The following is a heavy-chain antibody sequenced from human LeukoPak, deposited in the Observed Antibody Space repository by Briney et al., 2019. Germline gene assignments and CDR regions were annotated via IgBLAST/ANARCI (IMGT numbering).Heavy chain of an antibody. V-gene: IGHV4-61*02. CDR2: IYTSGST. Sequence: SETLSLTCTVSGGSISSGSYYWSWIRQPAGKGLEWIGRIYTSGSTNYNPSLKSRVTISVDTSKNQFSLKLSSVTAADTAVYYCATDSSGWYRGAFDIWGQGTMVTVSS. D-gene: IGHD6-19*01. J-gene: IGHJ3*02. CDR1: GGSISSGSYY. CDR3: ATDSSGWYRGAFDI.